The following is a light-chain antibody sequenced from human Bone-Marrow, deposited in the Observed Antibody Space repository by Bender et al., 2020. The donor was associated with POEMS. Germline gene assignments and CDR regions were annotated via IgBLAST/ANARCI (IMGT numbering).Light chain of an antibody. V-gene: IGLV2-11*01. CDR2: EVT. CDR1: SSDVGGYQY. CDR3: SAYAGMNTFML. Sequence: QSALTQVRSVSGSPGQSVTISCTGSSSDVGGYQYVSWYQQHPGKAPRLILYEVTNRPSGVPDRFSGFRSGNTASLTISGLQADDEADYFCSAYAGMNTFMLFGGGTKVTVL. J-gene: IGLJ3*02.